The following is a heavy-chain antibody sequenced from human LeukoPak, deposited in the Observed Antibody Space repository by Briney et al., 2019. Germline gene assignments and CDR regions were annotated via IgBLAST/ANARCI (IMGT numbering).Heavy chain of an antibody. V-gene: IGHV3-48*03. CDR3: ARDLGWLPNPPFDY. CDR1: GFTFSSYE. D-gene: IGHD5-24*01. CDR2: ISSSGSTI. J-gene: IGHJ4*02. Sequence: QTGGSLRLSCAASGFTFSSYEMNWVRQAPGKGLEWVSYISSSGSTIYYADSVKGRFTISRDNAKNSLYLQMNSLRAEDTAVYYCARDLGWLPNPPFDYWGQGTLVTVSS.